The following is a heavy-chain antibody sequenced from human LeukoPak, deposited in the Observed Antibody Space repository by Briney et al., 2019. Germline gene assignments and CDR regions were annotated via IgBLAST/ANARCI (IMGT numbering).Heavy chain of an antibody. Sequence: GGSLRLSCAASGFTFSDYHMSWIRQAPGKGLEWVSYISSSSSYTNYADPVKGRFTISRDNAKNSLYLQMNSLRDEDSAVYYCARDQGIFDYWGQGTLVTVSS. V-gene: IGHV3-11*06. J-gene: IGHJ4*02. CDR2: ISSSSSYT. CDR1: GFTFSDYH. CDR3: ARDQGIFDY.